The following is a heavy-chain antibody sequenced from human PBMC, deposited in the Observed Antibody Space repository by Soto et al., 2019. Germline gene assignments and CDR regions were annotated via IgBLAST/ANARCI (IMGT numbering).Heavy chain of an antibody. CDR1: GGSVSSGSYY. Sequence: QVQLQESGPGLVKPSETLSLTCTVSGGSVSSGSYYWSWIRQPPGMGLEWIGYVYYSGSTNYNPSLKSRVTISADTSKNQFSLKLTSVTAADTAVYYCARGSSSWPYFFDYWGQGTLVTVSS. CDR2: VYYSGST. V-gene: IGHV4-61*01. J-gene: IGHJ4*02. D-gene: IGHD6-13*01. CDR3: ARGSSSWPYFFDY.